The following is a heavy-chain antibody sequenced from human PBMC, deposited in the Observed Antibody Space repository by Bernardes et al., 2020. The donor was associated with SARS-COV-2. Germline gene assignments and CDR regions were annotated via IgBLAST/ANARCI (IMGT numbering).Heavy chain of an antibody. CDR1: GDSVSSNSVT. CDR2: TYYRSKWYN. J-gene: IGHJ2*01. D-gene: IGHD2-15*01. Sequence: QTLSLTCAISGDSVSSNSVTWNWIRQSPSRGLEWLGRTYYRSKWYNEYAVSVKSRITINPDPSKNQFSLQLNSVTPEDTALYYCARVGYCSRGACYFRNRYFDIWGRGTLVTVSS. CDR3: ARVGYCSRGACYFRNRYFDI. V-gene: IGHV6-1*01.